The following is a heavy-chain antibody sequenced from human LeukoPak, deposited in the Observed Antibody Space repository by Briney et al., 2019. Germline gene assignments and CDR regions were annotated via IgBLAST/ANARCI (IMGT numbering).Heavy chain of an antibody. CDR2: IYSGGTT. CDR1: GFTFSASP. V-gene: IGHV3-53*01. CDR3: ARDSYYSYAFDI. D-gene: IGHD2-21*01. J-gene: IGHJ3*02. Sequence: GGSLRLSCTASGFTFSASPIHWVRQASGKGLEWVSVIYSGGTTYYADSVKGRFTISRDNSKNTLYLQMNSLRAGDTAVYYCARDSYYSYAFDIWGQGTMVTVSS.